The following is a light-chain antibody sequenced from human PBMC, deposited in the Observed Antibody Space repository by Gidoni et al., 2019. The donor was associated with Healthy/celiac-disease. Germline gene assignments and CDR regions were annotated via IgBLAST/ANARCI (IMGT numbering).Light chain of an antibody. CDR3: QQRSNWPRGT. J-gene: IGKJ5*01. CDR2: DAS. Sequence: ATLSCRASQSVSSYLAWYQQKPGQAPRLLIYDASNRATGIPARFSGSGSGTDFTLTLSSLEPEDLAVYYCQQRSNWPRGTFGQGTRLEIK. V-gene: IGKV3-11*01. CDR1: QSVSSY.